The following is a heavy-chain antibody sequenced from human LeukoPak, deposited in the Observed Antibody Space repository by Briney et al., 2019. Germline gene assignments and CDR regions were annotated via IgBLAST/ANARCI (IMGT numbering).Heavy chain of an antibody. J-gene: IGHJ3*01. CDR3: ARNHDFTEPDAFDL. D-gene: IGHD3/OR15-3a*01. Sequence: GESLKISFRGSGSTFTKFWIGWGRRMPGKGLEWMGIIYPDDSDTTYSPSFQGQVTISADKSISPAYLQWSSLQASDTAMYYCARNHDFTEPDAFDLWGQGTMVTVSS. CDR1: GSTFTKFW. CDR2: IYPDDSDT. V-gene: IGHV5-51*01.